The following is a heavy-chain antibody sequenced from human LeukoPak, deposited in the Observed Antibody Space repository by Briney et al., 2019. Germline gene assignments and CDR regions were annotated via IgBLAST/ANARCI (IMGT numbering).Heavy chain of an antibody. CDR1: GFTFSDYY. CDR3: AKGNAYYDSSGYYHVGFDY. CDR2: ISSSGSTI. Sequence: GGSLRLSCAASGFTFSDYYMSWIRQAPGKGLEWVSYISSSGSTIYYADSVKGRFTISRDNAKNSLYLQMNSLRAEDTAVYYCAKGNAYYDSSGYYHVGFDYWGQGTLVTVSS. J-gene: IGHJ4*02. V-gene: IGHV3-11*04. D-gene: IGHD3-22*01.